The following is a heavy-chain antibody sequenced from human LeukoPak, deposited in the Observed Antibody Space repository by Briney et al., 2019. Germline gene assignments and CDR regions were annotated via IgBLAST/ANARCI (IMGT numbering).Heavy chain of an antibody. D-gene: IGHD6-19*01. J-gene: IGHJ4*02. CDR3: ARDPPGGWYDY. V-gene: IGHV3-21*01. CDR2: ISSSSSYI. Sequence: GGSLRLSCAASGFTFSSYSMNWVRQAPGKGLEWVSSISSSSSYIYYADSVKGRFAISRDNAKNSLYLQMNSLRAEDTAVYYCARDPPGGWYDYWGQGTLVTVSS. CDR1: GFTFSSYS.